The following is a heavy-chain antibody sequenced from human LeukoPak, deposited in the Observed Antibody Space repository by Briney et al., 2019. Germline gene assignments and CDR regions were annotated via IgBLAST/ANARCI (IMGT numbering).Heavy chain of an antibody. D-gene: IGHD2-8*01. V-gene: IGHV4-34*01. CDR2: INHSGST. J-gene: IGHJ6*03. CDR1: GGSFSGYY. Sequence: SETLSLTCAVYGGSFSGYYWSWIRQPPGKGLEWIGEINHSGSTNYNPSLKSRVTISVDTSKNQFSLKLSSVTAADTAVYYCAKDRCSNGIGCYYYYMDVWGKGTTVTISS. CDR3: AKDRCSNGIGCYYYYMDV.